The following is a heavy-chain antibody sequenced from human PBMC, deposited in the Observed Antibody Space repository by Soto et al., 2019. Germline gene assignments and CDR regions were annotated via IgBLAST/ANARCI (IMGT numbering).Heavy chain of an antibody. D-gene: IGHD3-22*01. CDR3: ARDISGYPGWFHP. V-gene: IGHV1-18*01. CDR2: ISAYNGNT. J-gene: IGHJ5*02. CDR1: AWTFTCHG. Sequence: KVSFEASAWTFTCHGKKWVRQAPGQGLEWMGWISAYNGNTNYAQKLQGRVTMTTDTSTSTAYMELRSLRSDDTAVYYCARDISGYPGWFHPWGQGTLFTVTP.